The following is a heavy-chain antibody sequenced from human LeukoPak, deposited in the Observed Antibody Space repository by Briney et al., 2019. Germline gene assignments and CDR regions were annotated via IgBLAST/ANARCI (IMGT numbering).Heavy chain of an antibody. J-gene: IGHJ4*02. CDR1: GGSISSSSYY. V-gene: IGHV4-39*07. D-gene: IGHD6-19*01. CDR2: IYYSGST. Sequence: SETLSLTCTVSGGSISSSSYYWGWIRQPPGKGLEWIGSIYYSGSTYYNSSLKSRVTISVDTSKNHFSLKLNSVTAADTAVYYCARDVGGWPPDFDYWGQGTLVTVSS. CDR3: ARDVGGWPPDFDY.